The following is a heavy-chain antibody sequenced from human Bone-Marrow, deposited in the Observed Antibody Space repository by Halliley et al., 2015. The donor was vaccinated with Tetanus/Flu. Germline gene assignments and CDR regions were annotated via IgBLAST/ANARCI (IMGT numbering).Heavy chain of an antibody. Sequence: LRLSCTVSGGFINNYYWTWTRQPPGKGLKWIGYIHYSGSTNYNPSLESRVTFSVDTSKNQFSLRLTSVTAADTAVYFCARVMDRVDAFDIWGQGTMVIVSS. CDR3: ARVMDRVDAFDI. CDR1: GGFINNYY. J-gene: IGHJ3*02. CDR2: IHYSGST. V-gene: IGHV4-59*01.